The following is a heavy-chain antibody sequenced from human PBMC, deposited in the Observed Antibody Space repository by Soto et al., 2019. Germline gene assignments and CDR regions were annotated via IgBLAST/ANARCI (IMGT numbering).Heavy chain of an antibody. D-gene: IGHD3-16*02. CDR1: GYTFTGYY. Sequence: ASVKVSCKASGYTFTGYYMHWVRQAPGQGLEWMGWINPNSGGTNYAQKFQGWVTMTRDTSISTAYMELSRLRSDDTAVYYCAREHYDYIWGSYRPNYYFDYWGQGTLVTVSS. J-gene: IGHJ4*02. CDR2: INPNSGGT. CDR3: AREHYDYIWGSYRPNYYFDY. V-gene: IGHV1-2*04.